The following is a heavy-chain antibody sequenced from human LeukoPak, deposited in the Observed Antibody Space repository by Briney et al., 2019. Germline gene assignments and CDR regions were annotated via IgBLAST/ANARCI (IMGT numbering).Heavy chain of an antibody. J-gene: IGHJ3*02. CDR1: GYSFTSYW. CDR2: IYPGGSDT. V-gene: IGHV5-51*01. D-gene: IGHD2-21*02. Sequence: GESLKISWKGSGYSFTSYWIGLVRQMPGKGLEWMGIIYPGGSDTRYSPSFQGQVTISADKSISTAYLQWSSLKASDTAMYYCARHRGVTDDAFDIWGQGTMVTVSS. CDR3: ARHRGVTDDAFDI.